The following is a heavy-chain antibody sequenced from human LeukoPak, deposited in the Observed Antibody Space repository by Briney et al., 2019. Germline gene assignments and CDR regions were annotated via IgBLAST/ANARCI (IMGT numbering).Heavy chain of an antibody. Sequence: GGSLRLSCAASGFTFNSYAMNWVRQAPGRGLEWVSAISGSGHSTYYADSVKGRFSISRDNSKNTLYLQMNSLRAEDTAVYYCARVMTTFDAFDIWGQGTMVTVSS. CDR3: ARVMTTFDAFDI. CDR2: ISGSGHST. V-gene: IGHV3-23*01. J-gene: IGHJ3*02. CDR1: GFTFNSYA. D-gene: IGHD4-11*01.